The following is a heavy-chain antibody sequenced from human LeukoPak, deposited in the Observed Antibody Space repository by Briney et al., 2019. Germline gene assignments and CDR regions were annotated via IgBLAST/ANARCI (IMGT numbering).Heavy chain of an antibody. J-gene: IGHJ4*02. V-gene: IGHV4-59*12. CDR3: ARVDHTSGYFADY. D-gene: IGHD3-22*01. Sequence: SETLSLTCTVSGGSISSYYWSWIRQPPGKGLEWIGYIYYSGSTNYNPSLKSRVTISVDTSKNQFSLKLSSVTAADTAVYYCARVDHTSGYFADYWGQGTLVTVSS. CDR1: GGSISSYY. CDR2: IYYSGST.